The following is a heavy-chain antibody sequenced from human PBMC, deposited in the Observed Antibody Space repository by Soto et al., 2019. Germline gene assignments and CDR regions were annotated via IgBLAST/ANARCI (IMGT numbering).Heavy chain of an antibody. V-gene: IGHV3-20*01. CDR3: ARDRFVCSSTSCNYWYFDL. J-gene: IGHJ2*01. Sequence: EVQLVESGGGVVRPGGSLRLSCAASGLSFDDYGMSWVRQAPGKGLEWVSGINWNGGSTGYADSVKGRFTISRDNAKNALYLQMNSLRAEDTALYHCARDRFVCSSTSCNYWYFDLWGRGTLVTVSS. CDR2: INWNGGST. CDR1: GLSFDDYG. D-gene: IGHD2-2*01.